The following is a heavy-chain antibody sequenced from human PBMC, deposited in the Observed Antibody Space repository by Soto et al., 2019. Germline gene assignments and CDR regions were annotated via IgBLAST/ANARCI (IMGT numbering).Heavy chain of an antibody. D-gene: IGHD6-6*01. V-gene: IGHV1-2*04. CDR3: ARGLYSSSSTPLDY. CDR2: INPNSGGT. Sequence: ASVKVSCKASGYTFTGYYMHWVRQAPGQGLEWMGWINPNSGGTNYAQKFQGWVTMTRDTSISTAYMELSRLRSDDTAVYYCARGLYSSSSTPLDYWGQGTLVTVSS. CDR1: GYTFTGYY. J-gene: IGHJ4*02.